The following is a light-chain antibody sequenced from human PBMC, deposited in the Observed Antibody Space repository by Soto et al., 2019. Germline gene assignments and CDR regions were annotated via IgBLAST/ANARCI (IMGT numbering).Light chain of an antibody. CDR2: AAS. V-gene: IGKV1-39*01. CDR3: QQSYSTPWT. CDR1: QSISSY. Sequence: DIQMTQYPSSLSASVGDRVTITCRASQSISSYLNWYQHKPGKAPKLLIYAASSLQRGVPSRFSGSGSGTDFTLTISSLQPEDFATYYCQQSYSTPWTFGQGTKV. J-gene: IGKJ1*01.